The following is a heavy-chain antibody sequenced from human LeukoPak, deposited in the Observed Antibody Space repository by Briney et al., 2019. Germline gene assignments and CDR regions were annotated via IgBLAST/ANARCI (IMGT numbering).Heavy chain of an antibody. CDR2: IIPIFGTA. CDR1: GGTFSSYA. Sequence: SVKVSCKASGGTFSSYAISWVRQAPGQGLEWMGGIIPIFGTANYAQKFQGRVTITADESTSTAYMELSSLISEDTAVYYCARGLAVAGYFDYWGQGTLVTVSS. V-gene: IGHV1-69*01. CDR3: ARGLAVAGYFDY. J-gene: IGHJ4*02. D-gene: IGHD6-19*01.